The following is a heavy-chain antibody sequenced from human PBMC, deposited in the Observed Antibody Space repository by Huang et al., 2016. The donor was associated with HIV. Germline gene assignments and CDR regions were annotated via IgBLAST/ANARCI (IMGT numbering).Heavy chain of an antibody. CDR1: GFSFSSSA. Sequence: EVHLLESGGGLVQPGGSLRLSCAASGFSFSSSAMSWVRQAPGRWLEWFSTVSNSASSRHYSDSVRGRFTISRDNSKDTLYLQMNSLRAEDTALYYCAKDLVTYDSSGSVWGQGTLVTVSS. CDR2: VSNSASSR. CDR3: AKDLVTYDSSGSV. D-gene: IGHD3-22*01. V-gene: IGHV3-23*01. J-gene: IGHJ4*01.